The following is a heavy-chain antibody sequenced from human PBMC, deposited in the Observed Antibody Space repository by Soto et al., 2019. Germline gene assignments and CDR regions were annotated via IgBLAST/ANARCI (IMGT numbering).Heavy chain of an antibody. V-gene: IGHV4-59*08. D-gene: IGHD6-13*01. CDR3: ASQPPRQAGD. Sequence: PSETLSLTCTVSGGSISSYYWSWIRQPPGKGLEWIGYIYYGGSTNYNPSLKSRVTISVDTSKSQFSLKLSSVTAADTAVYYCASQPPRQAGDWGQGTPVTVSS. J-gene: IGHJ4*02. CDR2: IYYGGST. CDR1: GGSISSYY.